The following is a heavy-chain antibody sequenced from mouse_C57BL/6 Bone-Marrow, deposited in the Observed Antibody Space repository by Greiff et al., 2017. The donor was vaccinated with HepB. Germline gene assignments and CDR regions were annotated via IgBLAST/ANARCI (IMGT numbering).Heavy chain of an antibody. Sequence: QVQLQQPGAELVRPGSSVKLSCKASGYTFTSYWMHWVKQRPIQGLEWIGNIDPSDSETHYNQKFKDKATLTVDKSSSTAYMQLSSLTSEDSAVYYCARGRFSYYFDYWGQGTTLTVSS. J-gene: IGHJ2*01. CDR2: IDPSDSET. CDR1: GYTFTSYW. V-gene: IGHV1-52*01. CDR3: ARGRFSYYFDY.